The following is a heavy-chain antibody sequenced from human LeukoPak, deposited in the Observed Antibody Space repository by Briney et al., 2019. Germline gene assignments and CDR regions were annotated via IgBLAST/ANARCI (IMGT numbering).Heavy chain of an antibody. Sequence: ASVKVSCKASGYTFTGYYIHWVRQAPGQGLEWMGWINPDSGGTNYAQKFQGRVTMTWDTSISTAYMELSRLRSDDTAIYYCARGRFYTSGSYYNRLDYWGQGTLVTVSS. D-gene: IGHD3-10*01. CDR1: GYTFTGYY. V-gene: IGHV1-2*02. CDR2: INPDSGGT. CDR3: ARGRFYTSGSYYNRLDY. J-gene: IGHJ4*02.